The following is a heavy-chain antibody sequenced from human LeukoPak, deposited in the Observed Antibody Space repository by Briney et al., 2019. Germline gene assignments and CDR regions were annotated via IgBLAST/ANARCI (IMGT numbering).Heavy chain of an antibody. CDR3: ARDSHRGSTSCYPLDY. Sequence: PGGSLRLSCAASGFTFSSYGMNWVRQAPGKGVEWVSYISSSSSTIYYADSVKGRFTISRDNAKNSLYLQMNSLRAEDTAVYYCARDSHRGSTSCYPLDYWGQGTLVTVSS. D-gene: IGHD2-2*01. CDR2: ISSSSSTI. V-gene: IGHV3-48*01. J-gene: IGHJ4*02. CDR1: GFTFSSYG.